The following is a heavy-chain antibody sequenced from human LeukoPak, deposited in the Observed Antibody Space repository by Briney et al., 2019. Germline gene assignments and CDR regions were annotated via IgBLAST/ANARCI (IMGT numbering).Heavy chain of an antibody. J-gene: IGHJ4*02. D-gene: IGHD3-22*01. CDR3: ARDQVHYDSSGQLEV. Sequence: SETLSLTCAVYGGSFSGYYWSWIRQPPGKGLEWMGEINHSGSTNYNPSLKSRVTISVDTSKNQFSLKLSSVTAADTAVYYCARDQVHYDSSGQLEVWGQGTLVTVSS. V-gene: IGHV4-34*01. CDR2: INHSGST. CDR1: GGSFSGYY.